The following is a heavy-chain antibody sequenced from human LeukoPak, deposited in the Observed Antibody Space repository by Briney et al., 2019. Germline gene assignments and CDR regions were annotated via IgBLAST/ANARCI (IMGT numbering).Heavy chain of an antibody. CDR1: GYTFTSYY. J-gene: IGHJ4*02. CDR3: ARAPFLSSAWLVKRGGDYFDY. Sequence: ASVKVSCKASGYTFTSYYVHWVRQAPGQGLEWMGRINPNSGGTNYAQKFQGSVTMTRDTSISTAYMELSRLRSDDTAVYYCARAPFLSSAWLVKRGGDYFDYWGQGTLVTVSS. CDR2: INPNSGGT. V-gene: IGHV1-2*06. D-gene: IGHD6-19*01.